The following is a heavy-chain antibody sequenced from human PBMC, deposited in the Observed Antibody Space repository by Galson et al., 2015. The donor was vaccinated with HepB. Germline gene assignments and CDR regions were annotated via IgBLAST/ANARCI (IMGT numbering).Heavy chain of an antibody. D-gene: IGHD5-12*01. V-gene: IGHV1-18*01. CDR1: GYTFTSYG. J-gene: IGHJ4*02. CDR3: ATGLQVATMFGAFDY. Sequence: SVKVSCKASGYTFTSYGISWVRQAPGQGLEWMGWISAYNGNTNYAQKLQGRVTMTTDTSTSTAYMELSSLRSEDTAVYYCATGLQVATMFGAFDYWGQGTLVTVSS. CDR2: ISAYNGNT.